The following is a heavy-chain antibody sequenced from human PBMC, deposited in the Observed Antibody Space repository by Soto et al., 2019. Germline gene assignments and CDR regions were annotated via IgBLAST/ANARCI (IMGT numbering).Heavy chain of an antibody. CDR1: GFTFSSYA. D-gene: IGHD3-22*01. J-gene: IGHJ4*02. CDR2: ISGSGGST. CDR3: AKGVYPPDSSGYFDY. Sequence: GGSLRLSCAASGFTFSSYAMSWVRQAPGKGLEWVSAISGSGGSTYYADSVKGRFTISRDNSKNTLYLQMNSLRAEDTAVYYCAKGVYPPDSSGYFDYWGQGTLVTVSS. V-gene: IGHV3-23*01.